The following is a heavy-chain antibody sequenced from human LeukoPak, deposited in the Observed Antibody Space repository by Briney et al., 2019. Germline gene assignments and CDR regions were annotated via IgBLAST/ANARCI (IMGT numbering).Heavy chain of an antibody. CDR3: AKKRELSSSWSTFDY. Sequence: GSSQRLSCAASGFTFSNYGMQFVRQAPGKGLGWVAFISYDGSSKYYAGYVKGQFTISRANSKNTLYLQMVSLTAEDTAVYYCAKKRELSSSWSTFDYWGQGTLVTVSS. CDR1: GFTFSNYG. D-gene: IGHD6-13*01. CDR2: ISYDGSSK. V-gene: IGHV3-30*18. J-gene: IGHJ4*02.